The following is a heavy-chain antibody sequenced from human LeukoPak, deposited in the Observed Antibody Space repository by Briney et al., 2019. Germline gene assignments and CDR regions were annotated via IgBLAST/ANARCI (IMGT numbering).Heavy chain of an antibody. CDR2: VFASGTT. Sequence: SETLSLTCTVSGGSISTYSWSWIRQPAGKGLEWIGRVFASGTTNYNPSLKSRVTMSVDTSKNQFSLRVSSVTAADTAVYYCARLVEMATIRPPYYFDYWGQGTLVTVSS. D-gene: IGHD5-24*01. CDR1: GGSISTYS. V-gene: IGHV4-4*07. J-gene: IGHJ4*02. CDR3: ARLVEMATIRPPYYFDY.